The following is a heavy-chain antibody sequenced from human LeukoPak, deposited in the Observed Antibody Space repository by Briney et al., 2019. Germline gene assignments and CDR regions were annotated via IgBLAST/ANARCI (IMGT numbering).Heavy chain of an antibody. CDR2: IKRETDGGTT. J-gene: IGHJ4*02. CDR1: GLSLRNVW. Sequence: GGPLRLSCAVSGLSLRNVWMNWLRQAPGKGLEWVGLIKRETDGGTTDFAAPVKGRFTISRDDSKNTLYLQMNRLTSEDTAVYYCAQGSGFYYDYWGQGTLVTVSS. D-gene: IGHD3-22*01. CDR3: AQGSGFYYDY. V-gene: IGHV3-15*07.